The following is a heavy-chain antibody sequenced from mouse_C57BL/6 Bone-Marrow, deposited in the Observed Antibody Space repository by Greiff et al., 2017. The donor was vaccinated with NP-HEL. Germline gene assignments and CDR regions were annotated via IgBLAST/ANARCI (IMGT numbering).Heavy chain of an antibody. V-gene: IGHV12-3*01. CDR3: AGDRGGLYGLAY. D-gene: IGHD1-1*02. J-gene: IGHJ3*01. Sequence: VQRVESGPGLVKPSQSLFLTCSITGFPITSGYYWIWIRQSPGKPLEWMGYITHSGETFYNPSLQSPISITRETSKNQFFLQLNSVTTEDTAMYYCAGDRGGLYGLAYWGQGTLVTVSA. CDR1: GFPITSGYY. CDR2: ITHSGET.